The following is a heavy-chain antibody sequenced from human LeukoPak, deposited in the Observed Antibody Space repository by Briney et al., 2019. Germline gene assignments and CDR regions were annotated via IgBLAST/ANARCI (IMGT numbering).Heavy chain of an antibody. Sequence: GGSLRLSCAASGFTFSSYAMSWVRQAPGKGLEWVSAISGSGGSTYYADSVKGRFTISRDNSKNTLYLQMNSLRAEDTAVYYCAKYDYGDRKAALGYYYYMDVWGKGTTVTVSS. CDR3: AKYDYGDRKAALGYYYYMDV. CDR1: GFTFSSYA. J-gene: IGHJ6*03. D-gene: IGHD4-17*01. V-gene: IGHV3-23*01. CDR2: ISGSGGST.